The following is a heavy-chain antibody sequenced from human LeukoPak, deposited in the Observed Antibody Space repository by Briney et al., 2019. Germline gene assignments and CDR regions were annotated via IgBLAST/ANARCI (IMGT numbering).Heavy chain of an antibody. CDR2: TQYRSKWNS. CDR3: DGNWRLDL. D-gene: IGHD5-24*01. V-gene: IGHV6-1*01. CDR1: GDSVSSNSVS. Sequence: SQTLSLTCAISGDSVSSNSVSWNWVRQSPSRGLEWLGRTQYRSKWNSDYAVSVKGRITINADTSKNQFSRQLDSVTPEDTAVYSRDGNWRLDLWGQGTLVTVSS. J-gene: IGHJ5*02.